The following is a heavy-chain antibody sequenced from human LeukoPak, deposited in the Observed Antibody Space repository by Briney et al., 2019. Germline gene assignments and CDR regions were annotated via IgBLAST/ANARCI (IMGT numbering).Heavy chain of an antibody. CDR2: TYYRSKWYN. J-gene: IGHJ4*02. V-gene: IGHV6-1*01. CDR1: GDSVSSNSAA. D-gene: IGHD6-19*01. CDR3: AREVGGYSSGWYWPHEYYFDY. Sequence: SQTLSLTCAISGDSVSSNSAAWNWIRQSPSRGLEWLGRTYYRSKWYNDYAVSVKSRITINPDTSKNQFSLQLNSVTPEDTAVYYCAREVGGYSSGWYWPHEYYFDYWGQGTLVTVSS.